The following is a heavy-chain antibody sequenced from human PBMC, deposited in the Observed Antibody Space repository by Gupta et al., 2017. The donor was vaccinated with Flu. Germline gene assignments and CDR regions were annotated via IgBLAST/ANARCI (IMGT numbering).Heavy chain of an antibody. D-gene: IGHD6-19*01. V-gene: IGHV3-23*01. CDR3: AKDRRGSGWPNWFDP. J-gene: IGHJ5*02. CDR2: ISGSGGST. Sequence: MSLVRQAPGKGLEWVSAISGSGGSTYYADSVKGRFTISRDNSKNTLYLQMNSLRAEDTAVYYCAKDRRGSGWPNWFDPWGQGTLVTVSS.